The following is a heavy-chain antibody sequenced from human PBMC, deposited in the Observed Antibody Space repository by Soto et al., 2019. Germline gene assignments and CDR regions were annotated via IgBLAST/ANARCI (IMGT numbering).Heavy chain of an antibody. CDR3: GRGYSGSDNFDY. V-gene: IGHV1-8*01. D-gene: IGHD1-26*01. CDR2: MNPNSGNT. Sequence: ASVKVSCKASGYTFTSYDINWVRQATGQGLEWMGWMNPNSGNTGYEQKFQGRVTMTRNTSISTAYMELSSLRSEGTAVYYCGRGYSGSDNFDYWGQGTLVTVSS. CDR1: GYTFTSYD. J-gene: IGHJ4*02.